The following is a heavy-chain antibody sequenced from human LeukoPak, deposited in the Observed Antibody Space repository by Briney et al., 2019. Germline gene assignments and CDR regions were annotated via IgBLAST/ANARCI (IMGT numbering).Heavy chain of an antibody. CDR2: ISSSSSYI. V-gene: IGHV3-21*01. CDR1: GFTFSSYS. D-gene: IGHD3-22*01. CDR3: ARFRMGYDSSGSDH. Sequence: GGSLRLSCAASGFTFSSYSMNWVRQAPGKGLEWVSSISSSSSYIYYADSVKGRFTTSRDNAKNSLYLQVNSLRAEDTAVYYCARFRMGYDSSGSDHWGQGTLVTVSS. J-gene: IGHJ4*02.